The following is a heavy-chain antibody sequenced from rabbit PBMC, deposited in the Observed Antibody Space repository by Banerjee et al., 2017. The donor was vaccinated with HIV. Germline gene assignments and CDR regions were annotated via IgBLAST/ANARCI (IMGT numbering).Heavy chain of an antibody. V-gene: IGHV1S40*01. Sequence: QSLEESGGGLVQPEGSLTLTCTASGFSFSSSYYMCWVRQAPGKGLEWIGCIYNGDGSTYYASWAKGRFTISRTSSTTVTLQMTSLTPADTATYFCARRYAGYAGYGSADLWGPGTLVTVS. D-gene: IGHD4-2*01. CDR1: GFSFSSSYY. J-gene: IGHJ4*01. CDR3: ARRYAGYAGYGSADL. CDR2: IYNGDGST.